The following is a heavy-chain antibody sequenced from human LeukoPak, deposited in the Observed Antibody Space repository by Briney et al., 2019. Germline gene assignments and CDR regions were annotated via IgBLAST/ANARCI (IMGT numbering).Heavy chain of an antibody. Sequence: ASVKVSCKASGYTFTSYGISWVRQAPGQGLEWMGWISAYNGNTNYAQKLQGRVTMTTDTSTSTAYMELRSLGSDDTAVYYCARQPSGSSNRWFDPWGQGTLVTVSS. D-gene: IGHD1-26*01. V-gene: IGHV1-18*01. CDR2: ISAYNGNT. J-gene: IGHJ5*02. CDR3: ARQPSGSSNRWFDP. CDR1: GYTFTSYG.